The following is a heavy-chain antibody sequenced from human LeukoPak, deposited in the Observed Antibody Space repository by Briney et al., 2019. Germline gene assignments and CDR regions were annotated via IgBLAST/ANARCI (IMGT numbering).Heavy chain of an antibody. CDR2: IGGSGGST. CDR3: AKDKEWIVVVFDY. V-gene: IGHV3-23*01. Sequence: GGSLRLSCAASGFTFSSYAMSWVRQAPGKGLEWVSAIGGSGGSTYYVDSVKGRFTISRDNSKNTLYLQMNSLRAEDTAVYYCAKDKEWIVVVFDYWGQGTLVTVSS. CDR1: GFTFSSYA. D-gene: IGHD3-22*01. J-gene: IGHJ4*02.